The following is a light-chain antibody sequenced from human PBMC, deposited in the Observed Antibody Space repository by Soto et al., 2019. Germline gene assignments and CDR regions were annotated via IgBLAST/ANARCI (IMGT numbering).Light chain of an antibody. J-gene: IGLJ1*01. CDR3: SSYTISTTLPVV. V-gene: IGLV2-14*01. CDR1: PRDIGGYNF. CDR2: EVS. Sequence: QSVLAQPASVSGSPGQSITISCTGTPRDIGGYNFVSWYQQYPGKAPRLIIFEVSSRPSGVSNRFSGSKSGNTASLTISELQPEDEADYHCSSYTISTTLPVVFGTGTKVTVL.